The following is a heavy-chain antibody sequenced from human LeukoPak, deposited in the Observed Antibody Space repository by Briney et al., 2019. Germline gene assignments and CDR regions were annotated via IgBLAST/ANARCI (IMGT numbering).Heavy chain of an antibody. CDR2: IYYSGST. V-gene: IGHV4-39*01. J-gene: IGHJ4*02. Sequence: PSETLSLTCTVSGGSISSSSYYWGWIRQPPGKGLERIGSIYYSGSTYYNPSLKSRVTISVDTSKNQFSLKLSSVTAADTAVYYCARRDIVATHYFDYWGQGTLVTVSS. CDR1: GGSISSSSYY. D-gene: IGHD5-12*01. CDR3: ARRDIVATHYFDY.